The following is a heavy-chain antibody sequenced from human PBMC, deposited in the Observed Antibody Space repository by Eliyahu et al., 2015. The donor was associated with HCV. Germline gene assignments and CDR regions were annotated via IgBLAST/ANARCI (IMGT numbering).Heavy chain of an antibody. V-gene: IGHV1-69*01. CDR3: ARQADSSGFYYVY. J-gene: IGHJ4*02. D-gene: IGHD3-22*01. CDR2: IIPIFRKA. CDR1: GGTXSSYX. Sequence: QVQLVQSGAEVKKPGSSVKVSCKASGGTXSSYXISWVRXAPGQGLXWMGGIIPIFRKANYAQKFXGRVXITADESTSTAYMELSSLRSEDTAVYYCARQADSSGFYYVYWGQGTLVTVSS.